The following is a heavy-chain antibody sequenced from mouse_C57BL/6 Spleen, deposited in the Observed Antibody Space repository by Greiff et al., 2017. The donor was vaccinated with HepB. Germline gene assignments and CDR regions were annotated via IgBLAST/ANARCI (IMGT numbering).Heavy chain of an antibody. Sequence: VKLQQPGAELVRPGSSVKLSCKASGYTFTSYWMDWVKQRPGQGLEWIGNIYPSDSETHYNQKFKDKATLTVDKSSSTAYMQLSSLTSEDSAVYYCARGGEGERLPDFDYWGQGTTLTVSS. CDR2: IYPSDSET. D-gene: IGHD2-2*01. V-gene: IGHV1-61*01. J-gene: IGHJ2*01. CDR1: GYTFTSYW. CDR3: ARGGEGERLPDFDY.